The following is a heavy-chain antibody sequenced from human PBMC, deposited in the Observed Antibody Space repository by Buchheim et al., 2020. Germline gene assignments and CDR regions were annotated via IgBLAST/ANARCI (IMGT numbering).Heavy chain of an antibody. CDR2: IRSKANSYAT. CDR1: GFTFSGSA. V-gene: IGHV3-73*02. Sequence: EVQLVESGGGLVQPGGSLKLSCAASGFTFSGSAMHWVRQASGKGLEWVGRIRSKANSYATAYAASVKGRFTISRDDSKNTAYLQMNSLKTEDTAVYYCTTREYCSSTSCYNVADYWGQGTL. J-gene: IGHJ4*02. D-gene: IGHD2-2*02. CDR3: TTREYCSSTSCYNVADY.